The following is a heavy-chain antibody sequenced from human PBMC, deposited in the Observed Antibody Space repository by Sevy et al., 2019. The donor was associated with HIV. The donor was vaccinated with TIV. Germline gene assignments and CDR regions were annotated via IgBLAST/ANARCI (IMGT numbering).Heavy chain of an antibody. CDR1: GGSISDYY. CDR2: CYISGST. J-gene: IGHJ4*02. Sequence: SETLSLTCTVSGGSISDYYWTWIRQPAGKGLEWLGRCYISGSTEYNPSLKSRVSISLDTSKNTFSLKLTSMTAADTAVYYCARGPQSCNSVSCYSALSWGQGILVTVSS. CDR3: ARGPQSCNSVSCYSALS. V-gene: IGHV4-4*07. D-gene: IGHD2-15*01.